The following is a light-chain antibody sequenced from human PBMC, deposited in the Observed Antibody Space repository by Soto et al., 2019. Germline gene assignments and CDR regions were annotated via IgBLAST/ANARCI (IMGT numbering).Light chain of an antibody. CDR2: YVD. Sequence: QSALTQPASVSGSPGQSITISCTGTTRDVGAYDYVSWYLQYPDKAPQLLIYYVDHRPSGVSSRFSGSKSGNTAPLTISGLQAEDEGDYYCCSYADGSIYFFGTGTKVTVL. J-gene: IGLJ1*01. CDR1: TRDVGAYDY. CDR3: CSYADGSIYF. V-gene: IGLV2-14*03.